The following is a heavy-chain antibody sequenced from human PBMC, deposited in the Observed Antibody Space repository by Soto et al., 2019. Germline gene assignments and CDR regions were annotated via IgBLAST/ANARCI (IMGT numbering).Heavy chain of an antibody. Sequence: ASVKVSCKVSGYTLTELSMHWVRQAPGKGLEWMGGFDPEDGETIYAQKFQGRVTMTEDTSTDTAYMELSSLRSEDTAVYYCSNNYCDKKNCHWGLYMDVWGKGTTVTVSS. V-gene: IGHV1-24*01. D-gene: IGHD3-9*01. CDR2: FDPEDGET. CDR3: SNNYCDKKNCHWGLYMDV. CDR1: GYTLTELS. J-gene: IGHJ6*03.